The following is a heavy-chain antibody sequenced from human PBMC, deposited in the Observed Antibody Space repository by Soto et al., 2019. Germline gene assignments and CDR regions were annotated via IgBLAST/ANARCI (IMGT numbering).Heavy chain of an antibody. CDR3: ARYNAASGTYYFDF. V-gene: IGHV4-39*07. CDR1: GGSITSSNK. D-gene: IGHD6-13*01. CDR2: INHRGSA. J-gene: IGHJ4*02. Sequence: SETLSLTCTVSGGSITSSNKYWGWVRQPPGKGPEWIGEINHRGSANYNPSLKSRVTISVDISKSQFSLRLTSVTATDTAVYYCARYNAASGTYYFDFWGQGALVTVSS.